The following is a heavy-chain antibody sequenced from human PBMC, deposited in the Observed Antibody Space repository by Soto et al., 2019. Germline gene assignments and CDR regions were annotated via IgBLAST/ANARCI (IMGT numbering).Heavy chain of an antibody. CDR1: GCTFSDSA. CDR3: TRWETSGPQFDY. V-gene: IGHV3-73*01. J-gene: IGHJ4*02. CDR2: IRSKGKGYAT. D-gene: IGHD6-19*01. Sequence: HPGGSLRLSCAAAGCTFSDSAIHWVRQAFGKGLEWVGRIRSKGKGYATTYAASVRGRFTISRDDSKNTAYLQMNSLKTDDTAVYYCTRWETSGPQFDYWGQGTLVTVSS.